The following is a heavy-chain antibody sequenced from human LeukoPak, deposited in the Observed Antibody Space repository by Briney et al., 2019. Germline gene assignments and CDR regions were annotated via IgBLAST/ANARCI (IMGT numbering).Heavy chain of an antibody. D-gene: IGHD3-10*01. V-gene: IGHV3-73*01. CDR1: GFTFSDSS. CDR2: IRGKANSYAT. CDR3: TRLTMVRGLIVYFDY. J-gene: IGHJ4*02. Sequence: GESLKLSCAASGFTFSDSSIHWVRQASGKGLEWVGRIRGKANSYATAYAASVEGRFTISRDDSKNTAYLQMNSLKTEDTAVYYCTRLTMVRGLIVYFDYWGQGTLVTVSS.